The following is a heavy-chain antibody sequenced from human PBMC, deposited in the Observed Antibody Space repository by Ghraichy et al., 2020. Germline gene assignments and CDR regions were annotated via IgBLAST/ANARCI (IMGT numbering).Heavy chain of an antibody. CDR3: ARGLAADGPRLDY. V-gene: IGHV3-48*02. CDR2: ISTSSSTI. CDR1: GFTFSSYS. D-gene: IGHD6-13*01. J-gene: IGHJ4*02. Sequence: GESLKISCAASGFTFSSYSMNWVRQAPGKGLEWFSYISTSSSTIYYADSVKGRFTISRDNAKNSLYLQMNSLRDEDTAVYYCARGLAADGPRLDYWGQGTLVTVSS.